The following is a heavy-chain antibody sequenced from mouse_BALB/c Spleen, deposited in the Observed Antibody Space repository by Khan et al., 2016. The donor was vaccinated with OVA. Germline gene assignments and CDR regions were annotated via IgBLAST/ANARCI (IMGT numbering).Heavy chain of an antibody. V-gene: IGHV1S136*01. D-gene: IGHD1-1*01. CDR3: AHVGSYYVSFVY. J-gene: IGHJ3*01. Sequence: EVQLQQSGPEVVKPGASVKMSCKASGYIFTSYVMHWVRQKPGQGLEWIGYIYPFNDATKFNEMFTGKATLTSDKSSSTAYMELSSLPSEDSAVYYCAHVGSYYVSFVYWGQGTLVTVSA. CDR1: GYIFTSYV. CDR2: IYPFNDAT.